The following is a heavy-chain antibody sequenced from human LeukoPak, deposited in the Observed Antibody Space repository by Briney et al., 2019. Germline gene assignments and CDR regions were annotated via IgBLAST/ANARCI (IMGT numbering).Heavy chain of an antibody. Sequence: ASVGVSCKASGYTFTSYGISWVRQAPGQGLEWMGWISAYNGNTNYAQKLQGRVTMTTDTSTSTAYMELRSLRSDDTAVYYCARDGGWFWRTDHDAFDIWGQGTMVTVSS. CDR3: ARDGGWFWRTDHDAFDI. CDR1: GYTFTSYG. V-gene: IGHV1-18*01. D-gene: IGHD3-3*01. J-gene: IGHJ3*02. CDR2: ISAYNGNT.